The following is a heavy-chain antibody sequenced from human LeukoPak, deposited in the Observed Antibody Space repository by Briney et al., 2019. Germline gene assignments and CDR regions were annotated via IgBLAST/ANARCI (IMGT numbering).Heavy chain of an antibody. CDR3: ARENYRASHAFDI. D-gene: IGHD1-7*01. V-gene: IGHV4-4*09. CDR2: IYTSGST. CDR1: GGSISSYY. Sequence: SETLSLTCTVSGGSISSYYWSWIRQPPGKGLEWIGYIYTSGSTNYNPSLKSRVTISVDTSKNQFSLKLSSVTAADTAVYYCARENYRASHAFDIWGQGTMVTVSS. J-gene: IGHJ3*02.